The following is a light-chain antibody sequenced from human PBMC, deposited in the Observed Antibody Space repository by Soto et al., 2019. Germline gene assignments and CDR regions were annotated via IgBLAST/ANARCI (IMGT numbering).Light chain of an antibody. V-gene: IGKV1-6*01. CDR1: QGIESD. CDR2: AAS. J-gene: IGKJ1*01. CDR3: LQDHDDSWT. Sequence: AIQMTQSPSSLSASVGDRITITCRASQGIESDLSWYQQRPGKAPKLLIYAASNVHSGVPPRFSGSRSGTEFTLTISNPQPEDFASYYCLQDHDDSWTFGQGTKVDIK.